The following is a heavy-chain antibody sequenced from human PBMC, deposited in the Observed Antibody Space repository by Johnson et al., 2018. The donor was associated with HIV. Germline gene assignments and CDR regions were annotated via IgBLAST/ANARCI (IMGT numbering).Heavy chain of an antibody. Sequence: VQLVESGGGLVQPGGSLRLSCAASGFTFSSYWMHWVRQAPGKGLVWVSRINSDGSSTSYADSVKGRFTISRDNSKNTLYLQMNSLRPGDSAVYYCARDGVYSSPHDAFDIWGQGTMVTVSP. J-gene: IGHJ3*02. CDR1: GFTFSSYW. CDR2: INSDGSST. CDR3: ARDGVYSSPHDAFDI. D-gene: IGHD6-13*01. V-gene: IGHV3-74*01.